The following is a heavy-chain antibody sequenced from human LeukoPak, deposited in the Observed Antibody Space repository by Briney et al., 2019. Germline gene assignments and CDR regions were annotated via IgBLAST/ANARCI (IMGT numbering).Heavy chain of an antibody. V-gene: IGHV3-23*01. Sequence: GGSLRLSCAASGFTFSSYAMTWVRQAPGKGLEWVSAISGSGGSTYYADSVKGRFTISRDNSKNTLYLQMNSLRAEDTAVYYCAKVASSYDILTGYHSAFDYWGQGTLVTVSS. CDR1: GFTFSSYA. CDR2: ISGSGGST. D-gene: IGHD3-9*01. CDR3: AKVASSYDILTGYHSAFDY. J-gene: IGHJ4*02.